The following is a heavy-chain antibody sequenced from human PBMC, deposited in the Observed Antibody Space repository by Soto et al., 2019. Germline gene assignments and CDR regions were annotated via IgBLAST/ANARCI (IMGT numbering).Heavy chain of an antibody. J-gene: IGHJ5*02. CDR2: IYYSGGT. D-gene: IGHD3-9*01. V-gene: IGHV4-39*01. CDR3: ARQPRYYDILTGYSPLYWFDP. CDR1: GGSISSSSYY. Sequence: PSETLSLTCTVSGGSISSSSYYWGWIRQPPGKGLEWIGSIYYSGGTYYNPSLKSRVTISVDTSKNQFSLKLSSVTAADTAVYYCARQPRYYDILTGYSPLYWFDPWGQGTLVTVSS.